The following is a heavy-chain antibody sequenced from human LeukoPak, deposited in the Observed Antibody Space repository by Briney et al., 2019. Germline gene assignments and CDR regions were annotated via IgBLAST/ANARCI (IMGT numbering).Heavy chain of an antibody. D-gene: IGHD2-21*01. V-gene: IGHV5-51*01. CDR2: IYPGDSDT. J-gene: IGHJ5*02. CDR3: ARLTYCGGDCYSHNWFDP. Sequence: GESLKISCKGSGYSFTSYWIGWVRQMPGKGLEWMGIIYPGDSDTRYSPSFQGQVTISADKSISTAYLQWSSLKASDTAMYYCARLTYCGGDCYSHNWFDPWGQGTLVTVSP. CDR1: GYSFTSYW.